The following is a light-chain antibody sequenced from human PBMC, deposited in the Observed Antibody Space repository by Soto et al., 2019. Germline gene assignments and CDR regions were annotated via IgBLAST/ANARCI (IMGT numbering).Light chain of an antibody. CDR2: GAS. V-gene: IGKV3-15*01. CDR1: QSVSSN. J-gene: IGKJ1*01. CDR3: QQYNNWPPWT. Sequence: EIVMTQSPATLSVSPGERATLSCRASQSVSSNLAWYQQKPGQAPRLLIYGASTRATGIRPGFSASGSGTEFTGTISSLKSEDFAVYYCQQYNNWPPWTFCHATQVQIK.